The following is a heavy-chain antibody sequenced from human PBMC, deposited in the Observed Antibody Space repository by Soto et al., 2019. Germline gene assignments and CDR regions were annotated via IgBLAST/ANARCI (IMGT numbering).Heavy chain of an antibody. CDR2: ILPGDSDT. CDR3: AAGYTTGPDAFDI. V-gene: IGHV5-51*01. D-gene: IGHD6-13*01. J-gene: IGHJ3*02. CDR1: GYNFANYW. Sequence: GESLKISCNGSGYNFANYWIGWVRQMPGKGLEWMGMILPGDSDTKNSPSLQGQITMSVDKSDSSAYLQWRSLKASDTAMYYCAAGYTTGPDAFDIWGQGTMVTVSS.